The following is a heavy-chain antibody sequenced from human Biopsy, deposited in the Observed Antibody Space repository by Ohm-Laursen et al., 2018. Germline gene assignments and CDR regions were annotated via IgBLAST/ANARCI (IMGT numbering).Heavy chain of an antibody. CDR2: INPSGSTT. V-gene: IGHV1-46*01. D-gene: IGHD6-19*01. J-gene: IGHJ4*02. CDR1: GYSFTSYY. CDR3: ARNTGWYGDLYYFDY. Sequence: ASVKVSCKSSGYSFTSYYMHWVRQAPGQGLEWMGMINPSGSTTSYPQIFQGRVTMTRDTSKSTVYMELSSLRSADTAVYFCARNTGWYGDLYYFDYWGQGTLVTVSS.